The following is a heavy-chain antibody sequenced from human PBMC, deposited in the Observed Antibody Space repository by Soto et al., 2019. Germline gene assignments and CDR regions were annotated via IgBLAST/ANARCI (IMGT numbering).Heavy chain of an antibody. V-gene: IGHV3-21*01. CDR2: ISSSSSYI. J-gene: IGHJ6*02. CDR3: AREGVQHGSGPYYYYGMDV. D-gene: IGHD3-10*01. CDR1: GFTFSSYS. Sequence: EVQLVESGGGLVKPGGSLRLSCAASGFTFSSYSMNWVRQAPGKGLEWVSSISSSSSYIYYADSVKGRFTIFRDNAKNSLYLQMNSLRAEDTAVYYCAREGVQHGSGPYYYYGMDVWGQGTTVTVSS.